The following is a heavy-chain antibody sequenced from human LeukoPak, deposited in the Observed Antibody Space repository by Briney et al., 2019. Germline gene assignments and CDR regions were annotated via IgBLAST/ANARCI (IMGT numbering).Heavy chain of an antibody. D-gene: IGHD1-26*01. Sequence: GGSLRLSCAASGFSFSDYYMSWIRQAPGKGLEWVSSISSSGANTYYADSVKGRFTVSKDNSKNTLYLQMNSLRAVDTAVYYCARIGLDSKNFDYWGQGTLVTVSS. J-gene: IGHJ4*02. CDR1: GFSFSDYY. V-gene: IGHV3-23*01. CDR2: ISSSGANT. CDR3: ARIGLDSKNFDY.